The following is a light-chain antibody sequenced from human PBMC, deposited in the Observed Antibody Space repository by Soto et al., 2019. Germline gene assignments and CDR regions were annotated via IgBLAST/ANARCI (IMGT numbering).Light chain of an antibody. CDR1: SSDVGGYNY. Sequence: QSALTQPASVSGSPGQSITISCTGTSSDVGGYNYVSWYQQHPGKAPKLMIYDVSNRPSGVSNRFSGSKSDNTASLAISRLQAEDEADYYCSSYTSTSAVVFGGGTEVTVL. J-gene: IGLJ2*01. CDR3: SSYTSTSAVV. CDR2: DVS. V-gene: IGLV2-14*01.